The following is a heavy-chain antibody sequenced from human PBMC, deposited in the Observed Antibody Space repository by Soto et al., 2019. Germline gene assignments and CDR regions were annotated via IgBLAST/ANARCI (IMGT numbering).Heavy chain of an antibody. CDR1: GGSVSSGSYY. CDR3: ARVRLTYYYDSSGYQAWFDP. J-gene: IGHJ5*02. D-gene: IGHD3-22*01. V-gene: IGHV4-61*01. CDR2: IYYSGST. Sequence: SETLSLTCTVSGGSVSSGSYYWSWIRQPPGKGLEWIGYIYYSGSTNYNPSLKSRVTISVDTSKNQFSLKLSSVTAADTAVYYCARVRLTYYYDSSGYQAWFDPWGQGTLVTVSS.